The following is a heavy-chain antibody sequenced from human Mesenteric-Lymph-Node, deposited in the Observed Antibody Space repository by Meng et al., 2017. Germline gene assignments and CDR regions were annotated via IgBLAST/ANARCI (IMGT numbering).Heavy chain of an antibody. CDR2: IYHSGRT. J-gene: IGHJ4*02. CDR3: TTLYGDSIS. V-gene: IGHV4-4*02. CDR1: GGSTRNDQW. D-gene: IGHD4-17*01. Sequence: QALRNELGPGPFKPSGTLSHNWYFSGGSTRNDQWWSWVRQAPGKGLEWIGEIYHSGRTNYNPSVKSRVSMSVDKSQNHFSLRLSSVTAADTAVYYCTTLYGDSISWGQGTLVTVSS.